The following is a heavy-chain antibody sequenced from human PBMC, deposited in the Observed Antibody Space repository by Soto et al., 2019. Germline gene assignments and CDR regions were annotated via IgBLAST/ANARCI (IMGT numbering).Heavy chain of an antibody. CDR2: IKSKTDGGTT. CDR3: TTTYYYDSSGYYYPDY. J-gene: IGHJ4*02. CDR1: GFTFSNAW. D-gene: IGHD3-22*01. Sequence: EVQLVESGGGLVKPGGSLRLSCAASGFTFSNAWMSWVRQAPGKGLEWVGRIKSKTDGGTTDYAAPVKGRFTISRDDSKNTLYLQMNSLKTEGTAVYYCTTTYYYDSSGYYYPDYWGQGTLVTVSS. V-gene: IGHV3-15*01.